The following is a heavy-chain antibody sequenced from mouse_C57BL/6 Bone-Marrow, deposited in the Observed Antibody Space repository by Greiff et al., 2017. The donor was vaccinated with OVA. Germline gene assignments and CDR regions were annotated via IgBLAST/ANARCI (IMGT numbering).Heavy chain of an antibody. D-gene: IGHD2-5*01. CDR1: GYSFTGYY. J-gene: IGHJ4*01. V-gene: IGHV1-42*01. Sequence: EVQLQQSGPELVKPGASVKISCKASGYSFTGYYMNWVKQSPEKSLEWIGEINPSTGGTTYNQKFKAKATLTVDKSSSTAYMELRSLTSEDSAVYYCTRGYSNYYAMDYWGQGTSVTVSS. CDR2: INPSTGGT. CDR3: TRGYSNYYAMDY.